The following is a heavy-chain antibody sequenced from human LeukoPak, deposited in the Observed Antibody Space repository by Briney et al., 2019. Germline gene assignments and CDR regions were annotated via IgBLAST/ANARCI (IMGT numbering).Heavy chain of an antibody. CDR1: GGSISSYY. D-gene: IGHD6-19*01. J-gene: IGHJ3*02. CDR2: IYTSGST. Sequence: SETLSLTCTVSGGSISSYYWSWIRQPAGKGLEWIGRIYTSGSTNYNPSLKSRVTMSVDTSKNQFSLKLSSVTAADTAVYYCARIFFYSSGFTGGAFDIWGQGTMVTVSS. V-gene: IGHV4-4*07. CDR3: ARIFFYSSGFTGGAFDI.